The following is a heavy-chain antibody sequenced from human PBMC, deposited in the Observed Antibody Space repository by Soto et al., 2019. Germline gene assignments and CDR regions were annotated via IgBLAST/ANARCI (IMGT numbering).Heavy chain of an antibody. D-gene: IGHD1-26*01. Sequence: SETLSLTCGGPCNSSMSGYYWGWIRQTPGQGLEWIGTVYHNGRAYYNPSLKSRVSISIDTVKKHFSLKVTSVTATDSAVYFCTRDFCSTTSCYSEYWGQGAPVTVSS. CDR1: CNSSMSGYY. V-gene: IGHV4-38-2*02. J-gene: IGHJ4*02. CDR3: TRDFCSTTSCYSEY. CDR2: VYHNGRA.